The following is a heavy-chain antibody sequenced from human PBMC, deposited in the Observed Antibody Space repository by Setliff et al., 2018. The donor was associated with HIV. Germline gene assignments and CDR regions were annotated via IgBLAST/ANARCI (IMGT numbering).Heavy chain of an antibody. CDR1: GGSFSNHY. CDR2: VYYSGST. D-gene: IGHD3-3*01. V-gene: IGHV4-59*11. Sequence: PSETLSLTCAVSGGSFSNHYWIWLRQSPKNGLEWIGYVYYSGSTNYKPSFKSRVSISIDTSRNHFSLNLTSLTTADTAIYYCARSYYDFWNGLPRSFDVWGQGTMVT. J-gene: IGHJ3*01. CDR3: ARSYYDFWNGLPRSFDV.